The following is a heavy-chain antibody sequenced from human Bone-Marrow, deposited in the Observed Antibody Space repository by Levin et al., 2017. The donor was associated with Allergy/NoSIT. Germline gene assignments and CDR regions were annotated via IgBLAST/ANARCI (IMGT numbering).Heavy chain of an antibody. Sequence: SLKISCAASGFTFDDYAMHWVRQAPGKGLEWVSGISWNSGSIGYADSVKGRFTISRDNAKNSLYLQMNSLRAEDTALYYCAKTPWGTTYYFDYWGQGTLVTVSS. CDR3: AKTPWGTTYYFDY. J-gene: IGHJ4*02. V-gene: IGHV3-9*01. D-gene: IGHD7-27*01. CDR2: ISWNSGSI. CDR1: GFTFDDYA.